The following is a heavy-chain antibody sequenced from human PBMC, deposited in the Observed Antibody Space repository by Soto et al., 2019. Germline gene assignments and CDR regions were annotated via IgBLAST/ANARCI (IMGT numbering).Heavy chain of an antibody. CDR3: ARGRLWSFDF. Sequence: GGSLRLSCVVSGFSFRIYSMNWVRQAPGKGLEWISYISSDSGTIYYADSLKGRFTTSRDNGKNSLYLQMNSLTDEDTAVYYCARGRLWSFDFWGQGTLVTVSS. CDR2: ISSDSGTI. V-gene: IGHV3-48*02. D-gene: IGHD3-10*01. J-gene: IGHJ4*02. CDR1: GFSFRIYS.